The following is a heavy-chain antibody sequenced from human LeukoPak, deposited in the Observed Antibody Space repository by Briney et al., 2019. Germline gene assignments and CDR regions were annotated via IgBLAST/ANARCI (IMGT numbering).Heavy chain of an antibody. Sequence: GESLKISCKGSGYSFTNYWIGWVRQMPGKGLEWMGIIYPGDSETRYSPSFQGQVTISADKSISAAYLQWSSLKASDTAIYYCARHLRARPFDFWGQGTLVTVSS. J-gene: IGHJ4*02. V-gene: IGHV5-51*01. CDR1: GYSFTNYW. CDR2: IYPGDSET. CDR3: ARHLRARPFDF.